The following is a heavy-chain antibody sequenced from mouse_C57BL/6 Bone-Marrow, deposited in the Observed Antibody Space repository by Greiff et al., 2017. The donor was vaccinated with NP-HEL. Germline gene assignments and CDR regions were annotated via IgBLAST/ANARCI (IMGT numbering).Heavy chain of an antibody. J-gene: IGHJ3*01. D-gene: IGHD1-1*01. CDR3: ARKDYGSPWFAY. CDR1: GYTFTSYW. Sequence: VQLQQPGAELVMPGASVKLSCKASGYTFTSYWMHWVKQRPGQGLEWIGEIDPSDSYTNYNQKCKGKSTLTVDKSSSTAYMQLSSLTAEDSAVYYCARKDYGSPWFAYWGQGTLVTVSA. CDR2: IDPSDSYT. V-gene: IGHV1-69*01.